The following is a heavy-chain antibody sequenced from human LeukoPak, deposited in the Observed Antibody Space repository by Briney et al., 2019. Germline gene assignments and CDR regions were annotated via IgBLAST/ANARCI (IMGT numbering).Heavy chain of an antibody. CDR3: ARAHIVVVVAATQGGMDV. J-gene: IGHJ6*02. Sequence: GGSLRLSCAASGFSLTDHGMHWVRQAPGKGLEWVAVIWYDGSNKYYADSVKGRFTISRDNSKNTLYLQMNSLRAEDTAVYYCARAHIVVVVAATQGGMDVWGQGTTVTVSS. V-gene: IGHV3-33*01. CDR2: IWYDGSNK. D-gene: IGHD2-15*01. CDR1: GFSLTDHG.